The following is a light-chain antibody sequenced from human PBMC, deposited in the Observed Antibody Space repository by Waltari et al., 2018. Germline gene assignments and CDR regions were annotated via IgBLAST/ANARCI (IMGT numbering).Light chain of an antibody. Sequence: DIQMTQSPSVMYASVGDSVTITCRASQDINVFAGWFQQRPGEAPRRLIYAASTLQIGVPSRFSGSGYGTEFTLTISSLQPEDFATYYCLQHKTYPHAFGQGTRVEIK. J-gene: IGKJ2*01. V-gene: IGKV1-17*03. CDR3: LQHKTYPHA. CDR1: QDINVF. CDR2: AAS.